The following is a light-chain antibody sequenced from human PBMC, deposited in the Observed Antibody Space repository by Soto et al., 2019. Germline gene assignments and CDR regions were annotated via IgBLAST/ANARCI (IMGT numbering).Light chain of an antibody. CDR3: NSYGGTNNFWV. CDR1: RSDVGAYNY. CDR2: EVS. Sequence: QSALTQPPSASGSPGQTVTISCTGTRSDVGAYNYVSWYQQHPGKAPNLVIYEVSKRPSGVPDRFSGSKSGNTASLTVSGLQAEDEADYYGNSYGGTNNFWVFGGGTKLTVL. V-gene: IGLV2-8*01. J-gene: IGLJ3*02.